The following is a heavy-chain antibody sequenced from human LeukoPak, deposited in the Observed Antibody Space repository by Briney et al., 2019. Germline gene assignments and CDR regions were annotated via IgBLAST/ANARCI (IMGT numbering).Heavy chain of an antibody. CDR2: IISDGSST. Sequence: GGSLRLSCAASGFTFSNYWMHWVRQTPGKGLVWVSRIISDGSSTSYADSVKGRFTISRDNAKNTLYLQMNSLRAEDTAVYYCARDGSLPDYWGQGTLLTVPS. CDR3: ARDGSLPDY. J-gene: IGHJ4*02. V-gene: IGHV3-74*01. CDR1: GFTFSNYW.